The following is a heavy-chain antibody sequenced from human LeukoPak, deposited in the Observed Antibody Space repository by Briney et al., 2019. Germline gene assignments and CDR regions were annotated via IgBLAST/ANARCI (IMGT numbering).Heavy chain of an antibody. CDR1: GFTFSPYW. CDR3: VRNGDYYRLDY. Sequence: PGGSLRLSCAASGFTFSPYWMSWVRQSPGKGLEWVANIRGDGNEKQFEDSVKGRFTISRDNAKNSVYLQMNNLRAEDTAVFYCVRNGDYYRLDYWGQGTLVTVSS. CDR2: IRGDGNEK. V-gene: IGHV3-7*01. J-gene: IGHJ4*02. D-gene: IGHD3-22*01.